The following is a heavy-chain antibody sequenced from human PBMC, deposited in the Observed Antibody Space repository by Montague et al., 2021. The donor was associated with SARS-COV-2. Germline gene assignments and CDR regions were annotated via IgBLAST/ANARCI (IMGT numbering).Heavy chain of an antibody. J-gene: IGHJ4*02. CDR2: ISSSSSTI. CDR1: GFTFSSYS. Sequence: SLRLSCAASGFTFSSYSMCWVRQAPGKGLEWVSYISSSSSTIYYXDSVKGRFTISRDNAKNSLYMQMNSLGAEDTAVYYCARDLRWGYYDILTGYYRPLDYWRGETLITITS. D-gene: IGHD3-9*01. V-gene: IGHV3-48*04. CDR3: ARDLRWGYYDILTGYYRPLDY.